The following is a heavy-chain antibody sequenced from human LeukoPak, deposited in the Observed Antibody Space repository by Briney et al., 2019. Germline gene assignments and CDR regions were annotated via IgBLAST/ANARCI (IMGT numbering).Heavy chain of an antibody. CDR3: ANDLGWIQLNLG. CDR2: ISWNSGSI. D-gene: IGHD5-18*01. CDR1: GFTFDDYA. V-gene: IGHV3-9*01. J-gene: IGHJ4*02. Sequence: PGGSLRLSCAASGFTFDDYAMHWVRQAPGKGLEWVSGISWNSGSIGYADSVKGRFTISRDNAKNSLYLQMNSLRAEDTAVYYCANDLGWIQLNLGRGQGTLVTVSS.